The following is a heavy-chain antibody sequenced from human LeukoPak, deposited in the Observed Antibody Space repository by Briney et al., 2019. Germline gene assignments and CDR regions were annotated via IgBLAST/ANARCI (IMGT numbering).Heavy chain of an antibody. CDR2: ITSGGTYT. Sequence: GGSLRFSCAASGFTFSTYDMNWVRQAPGKGLEWVSSITSGGTYTYHADSVKGRFTTSRDNAKNSLSLQLSSLRAEDTAVYYCARGHYDILTASYKWTPDYWGQGILVTVS. CDR1: GFTFSTYD. CDR3: ARGHYDILTASYKWTPDY. V-gene: IGHV3-21*06. J-gene: IGHJ4*02. D-gene: IGHD3-9*01.